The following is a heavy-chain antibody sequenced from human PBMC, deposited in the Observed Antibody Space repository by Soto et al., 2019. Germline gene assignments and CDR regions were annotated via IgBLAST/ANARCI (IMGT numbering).Heavy chain of an antibody. D-gene: IGHD3-22*01. CDR1: GGSISSTTYY. CDR2: IYYSGAT. Sequence: PSETLSLTCAVSGGSISSTTYYWAWIRQPPGEGLEWVATIYYSGATYYNPSLKSRLTISVDTSKNQFSLRLSSVTAADTAMYYCARYYDTSNRPYFHHWGQGTRVTVSS. CDR3: ARYYDTSNRPYFHH. J-gene: IGHJ1*01. V-gene: IGHV4-39*01.